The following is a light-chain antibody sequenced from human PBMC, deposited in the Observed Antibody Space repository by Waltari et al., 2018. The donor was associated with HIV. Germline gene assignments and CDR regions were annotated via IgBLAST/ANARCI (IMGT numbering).Light chain of an antibody. J-gene: IGLJ2*01. CDR3: SSYSGSDTLVV. CDR2: EVS. CDR1: SSDIGAYNY. V-gene: IGLV2-14*01. Sequence: HSALTQPASVSGSPGQSITISCTGTSSDIGAYNYVSWYQQRSGKGPKLIIYEVSTRSSGVSLRFSGSKSGNTASLTVSGLQLEDEGDYYCSSYSGSDTLVVFGGGTKLTVL.